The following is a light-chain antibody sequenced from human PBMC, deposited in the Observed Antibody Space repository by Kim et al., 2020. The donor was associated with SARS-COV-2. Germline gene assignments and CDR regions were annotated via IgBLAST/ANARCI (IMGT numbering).Light chain of an antibody. CDR3: QAWDNSAAYV. CDR1: QLGSKY. CDR2: EDT. V-gene: IGLV3-1*01. Sequence: SYELTQPPSVSVSPGQTATIACSGDQLGSKYIYWYQQRPGQSPVLVMFEDTKRPSGIPERFSGSNSGNTATLTISGAQAMDEADYYCQAWDNSAAYVFG. J-gene: IGLJ1*01.